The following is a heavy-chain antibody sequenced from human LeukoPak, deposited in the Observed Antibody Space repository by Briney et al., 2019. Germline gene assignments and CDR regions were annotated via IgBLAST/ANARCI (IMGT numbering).Heavy chain of an antibody. CDR2: IYTSGST. J-gene: IGHJ4*02. V-gene: IGHV4-61*02. Sequence: SQTLSLTCTVSGGSISSGSYYWSWIRQPAGKGLEWIGRIYTSGSTNYNPSLKSRVTISVDTSKNQFSLKLSSVTAADTAVYYCARRQLKLNIAAAGSLDYWGQGTLVTVSS. D-gene: IGHD6-13*01. CDR3: ARRQLKLNIAAAGSLDY. CDR1: GGSISSGSYY.